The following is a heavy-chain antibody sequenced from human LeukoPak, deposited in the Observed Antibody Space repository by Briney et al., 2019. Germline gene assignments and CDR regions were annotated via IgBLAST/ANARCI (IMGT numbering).Heavy chain of an antibody. CDR1: GYTFTGYY. Sequence: ASVKVSCKASGYTFTGYYMHWVRQAPGPGLEWLGWINPNSGGTNYAQKFQGRVTMTRDTSISTAYMELSRLRSDDTAVYYCARDKRWLLRYFDYWGQGTLVTVSS. CDR3: ARDKRWLLRYFDY. D-gene: IGHD5-24*01. CDR2: INPNSGGT. V-gene: IGHV1-2*02. J-gene: IGHJ4*02.